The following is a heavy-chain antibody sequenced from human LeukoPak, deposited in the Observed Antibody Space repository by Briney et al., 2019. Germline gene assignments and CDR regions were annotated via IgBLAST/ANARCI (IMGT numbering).Heavy chain of an antibody. CDR1: GGSISTYS. Sequence: SETLSLTCSVSGGSISTYSWSWIRLPPGKGLEWVGHMYYSGTTKYNPSLKSRVTISVDTSKNQFSLKLSSVTAADTAVYYCARTRVGATRRMKIDAFDIWGQGTMVTVSS. CDR3: ARTRVGATRRMKIDAFDI. J-gene: IGHJ3*02. V-gene: IGHV4-59*12. CDR2: MYYSGTT. D-gene: IGHD1-26*01.